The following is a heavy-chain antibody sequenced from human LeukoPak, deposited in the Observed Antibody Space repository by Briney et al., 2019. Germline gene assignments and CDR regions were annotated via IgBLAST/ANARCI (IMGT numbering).Heavy chain of an antibody. CDR2: ISGSGGST. V-gene: IGHV3-23*01. D-gene: IGHD6-6*01. CDR3: AKNLLSLSSIATN. CDR1: GFTFDDYG. Sequence: GGSLRLSCAASGFTFDDYGMSWVRQAPGKGLEWVSAISGSGGSTYYADSVKGRFTISRDNSKNTLYLQMNSLRAEDTAVYYCAKNLLSLSSIATNWGQGTLVTASS. J-gene: IGHJ4*02.